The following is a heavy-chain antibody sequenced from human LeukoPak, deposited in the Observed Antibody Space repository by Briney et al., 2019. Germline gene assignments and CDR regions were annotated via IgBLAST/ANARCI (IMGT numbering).Heavy chain of an antibody. CDR2: IGNNGGGI. V-gene: IGHV3-23*01. CDR1: GLTFRTYT. CDR3: AIDPNWGTHS. Sequence: GGSLRLSCAASGLTFRTYTMYWVRHPPGKRLEWVSIIGNNGGGIHYADSVKGRFTISRDNFKNALYLQMNSLRVEDTAVYYCAIDPNWGTHSWGQGALVTVSS. J-gene: IGHJ4*02. D-gene: IGHD7-27*01.